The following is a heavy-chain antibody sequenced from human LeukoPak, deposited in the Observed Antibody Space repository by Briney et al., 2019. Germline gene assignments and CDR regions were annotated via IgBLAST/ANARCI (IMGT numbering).Heavy chain of an antibody. Sequence: SETLSLTCGVSGYSISSGYQWAWIRQSPGKGLEWISSIYHSGSAHYNPSLKSRVTISVETSKNQFSLNMYSVTAAYTAVYYCARDPRWLTPDCTSTSCYENYFDPWGQGTLVTVSS. CDR3: ARDPRWLTPDCTSTSCYENYFDP. CDR2: IYHSGSA. CDR1: GYSISSGYQ. D-gene: IGHD2-2*01. V-gene: IGHV4-38-2*02. J-gene: IGHJ5*02.